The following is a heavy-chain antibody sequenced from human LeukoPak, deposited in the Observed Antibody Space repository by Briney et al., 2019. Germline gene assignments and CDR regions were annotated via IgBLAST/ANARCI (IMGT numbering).Heavy chain of an antibody. D-gene: IGHD2-8*02. Sequence: GGSLRLSCAASGFTFSSYAMSWVRQAPGKGLERVSAISGSGGSTYYADSVKGRFTISRDNSKNTLYLQMNSLRAEDTAVYYCARDTGTPLEVFDYWGQGTLVTVSS. CDR1: GFTFSSYA. J-gene: IGHJ4*02. V-gene: IGHV3-23*01. CDR2: ISGSGGST. CDR3: ARDTGTPLEVFDY.